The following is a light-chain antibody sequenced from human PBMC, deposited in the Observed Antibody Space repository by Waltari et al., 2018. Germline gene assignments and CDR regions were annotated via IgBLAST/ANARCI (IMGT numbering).Light chain of an antibody. CDR3: QKYGTLPAT. V-gene: IGKV3-20*01. Sequence: IVLTQSPGTLSLSTGDRATLSCRASQRVSRWLAWYQQKPGQAPRLLIYCASSRATGIPDRFSGSVSGTDFSLTISILEPEDFAVYYCQKYGTLPATFGQGTKVEIK. CDR1: QRVSRW. CDR2: CAS. J-gene: IGKJ1*01.